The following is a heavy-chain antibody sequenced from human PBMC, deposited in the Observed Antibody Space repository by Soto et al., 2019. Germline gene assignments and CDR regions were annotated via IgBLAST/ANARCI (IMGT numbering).Heavy chain of an antibody. Sequence: VQLQESGPGLVKPSETLSLTCTVSGGSISSYYWSWIRQPPGKGLDWIGYSFYGGSTTYTPSIKSRVAISGDTSKRQFSLKLSSVTGADTGVYYCARRYSSSSDYWGQGTLVTVSS. J-gene: IGHJ4*02. CDR3: ARRYSSSSDY. CDR1: GGSISSYY. CDR2: SFYGGST. V-gene: IGHV4-59*08. D-gene: IGHD6-13*01.